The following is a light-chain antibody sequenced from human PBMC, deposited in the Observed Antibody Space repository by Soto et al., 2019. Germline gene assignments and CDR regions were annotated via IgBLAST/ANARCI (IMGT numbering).Light chain of an antibody. Sequence: EIMMTQSPATVSVSPGERATLSFSASQSIPTNVAWYQQKPGQALRLLIYDASTRATGLSSRFSGSGSGTEFTLTISSLQSADVAIYYCQQYNDWPPLTFGGGTRLEI. CDR3: QQYNDWPPLT. V-gene: IGKV3-15*01. CDR2: DAS. CDR1: QSIPTN. J-gene: IGKJ4*01.